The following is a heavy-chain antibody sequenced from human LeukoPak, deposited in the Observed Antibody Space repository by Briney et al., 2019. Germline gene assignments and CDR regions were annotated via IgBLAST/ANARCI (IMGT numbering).Heavy chain of an antibody. D-gene: IGHD3-16*02. CDR3: TTDIHDYVWGSYRYPYYFDY. Sequence: TGGSLRLSCAASGFTFSNAWMSWVRQAPGKGLKWVGRIKSKTDGGTTDYAAPVKGRFTISRDDSKNTLYLQMNSLKTEDTAVYYCTTDIHDYVWGSYRYPYYFDYWGQGTLVTVSS. CDR1: GFTFSNAW. V-gene: IGHV3-15*01. CDR2: IKSKTDGGTT. J-gene: IGHJ4*02.